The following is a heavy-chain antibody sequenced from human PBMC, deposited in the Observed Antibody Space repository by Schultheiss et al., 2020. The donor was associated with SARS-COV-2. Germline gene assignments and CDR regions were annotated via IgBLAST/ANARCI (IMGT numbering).Heavy chain of an antibody. CDR3: ARQLYGDYDAFDI. D-gene: IGHD4-17*01. CDR2: INRSGST. CDR1: GGSFSGYY. Sequence: SETLSLTCAVYGGSFSGYYWSWIRQPPGKGLEWIGEINRSGSTNYNPSLKSRVTISVDKSKNQFSLKLSSVTAADTAVYYCARQLYGDYDAFDIWGQGTMVTVSS. J-gene: IGHJ3*02. V-gene: IGHV4-34*01.